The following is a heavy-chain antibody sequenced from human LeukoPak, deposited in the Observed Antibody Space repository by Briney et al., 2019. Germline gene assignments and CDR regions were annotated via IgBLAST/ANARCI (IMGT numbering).Heavy chain of an antibody. V-gene: IGHV4-61*02. CDR2: IYTSGST. CDR1: GGSISSGSYY. J-gene: IGHJ3*02. D-gene: IGHD3-3*01. CDR3: ARDSSISPYDFWSGYYVGAFDI. Sequence: SETLSLTCTVSGGSISSGSYYWSWIRQPAGKGLEWIGRIYTSGSTNYNPSLKSRVTISVDTSKNQFSLKLSSVTAADTAEYYCARDSSISPYDFWSGYYVGAFDIWGQGTMVTVSS.